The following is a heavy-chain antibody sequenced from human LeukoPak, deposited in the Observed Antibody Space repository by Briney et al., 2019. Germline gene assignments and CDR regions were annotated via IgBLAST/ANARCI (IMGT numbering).Heavy chain of an antibody. V-gene: IGHV3-23*01. CDR1: GFTFSSYA. CDR3: AKDRPSGSYLYYFDY. Sequence: GGSLRLSCAASGFTFSSYAMSWVRQAPGEGLEWVSAISGSGGSTYYADSVKGRFTISRDNSKNTLYLQMNSLRAEDTAVYYCAKDRPSGSYLYYFDYWGQGTLVTVSS. CDR2: ISGSGGST. J-gene: IGHJ4*02. D-gene: IGHD1-26*01.